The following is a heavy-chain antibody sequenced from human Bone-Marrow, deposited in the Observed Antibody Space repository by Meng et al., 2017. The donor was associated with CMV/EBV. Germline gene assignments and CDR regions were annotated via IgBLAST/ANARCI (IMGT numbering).Heavy chain of an antibody. CDR2: INPSAGST. J-gene: IGHJ6*02. CDR3: ARDRGRQLTVRSDYYYYGMDV. Sequence: ASVQVSCTASGYPFTSCYRHWVRQAPVQGLEWMGIINPSAGSTSYAQKFQGRVTITRDTSTSKVYTELSSLRSADTAVYYCARDRGRQLTVRSDYYYYGMDVWGQGTTVTVSS. V-gene: IGHV1-46*01. CDR1: GYPFTSCY. D-gene: IGHD3-10*01.